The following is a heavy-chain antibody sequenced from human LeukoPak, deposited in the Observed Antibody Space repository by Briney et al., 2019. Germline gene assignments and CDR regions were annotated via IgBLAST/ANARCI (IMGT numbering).Heavy chain of an antibody. CDR3: ARGRFDYDSSGYYYYLRYYYYYMDV. Sequence: PSETLSLTCTVSGGSISSSSYYWSWIRQPPGKGLEWIGYIYYSGSTNYNPSLKSRVTISVDTSKNQFSLKLSSVAAADTAVYYCARGRFDYDSSGYYYYLRYYYYYMDVWGKGTTVTVSS. V-gene: IGHV4-61*01. CDR2: IYYSGST. J-gene: IGHJ6*03. D-gene: IGHD3-22*01. CDR1: GGSISSSSYY.